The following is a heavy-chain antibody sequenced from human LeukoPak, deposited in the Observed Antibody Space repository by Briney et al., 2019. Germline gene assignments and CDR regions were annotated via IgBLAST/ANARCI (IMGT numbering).Heavy chain of an antibody. CDR2: IYYSGSA. CDR1: GGSVSSGSYY. V-gene: IGHV4-61*01. CDR3: ARADGAVAAYYGIDV. J-gene: IGHJ6*02. Sequence: SETLSLTCTVSGGSVSSGSYYWSWIRQPPGKGLEWIGYIYYSGSAKYNPSLKSRVTISVDTSKNQFSLKLTSVTAADTAVYYCARADGAVAAYYGIDVWGQGTTVTVSS. D-gene: IGHD6-19*01.